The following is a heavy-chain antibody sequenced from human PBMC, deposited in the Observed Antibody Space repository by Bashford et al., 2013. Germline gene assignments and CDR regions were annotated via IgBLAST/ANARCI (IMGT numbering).Heavy chain of an antibody. CDR2: IYYSGST. J-gene: IGHJ2*01. V-gene: IGHV4-31*03. CDR1: GGSISSGGYY. CDR3: ARGCYPYWYFDL. Sequence: SSETLSLTCTVSGGSISSGGYYWSWIRQHPGKGLEWIGYIYYSGSTYYNPSLKSRVTISVDTSKNQFSLKLSSVTAADTAVYYCARGCYPYWYFDLWGRGTLVTVSS. D-gene: IGHD2-15*01.